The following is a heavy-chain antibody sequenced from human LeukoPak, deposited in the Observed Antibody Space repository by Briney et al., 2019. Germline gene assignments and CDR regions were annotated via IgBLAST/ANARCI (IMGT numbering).Heavy chain of an antibody. V-gene: IGHV1-3*01. D-gene: IGHD2-2*01. CDR2: MNAGNGNT. CDR1: GYIFTDYA. CDR3: ARGRGTSGTNRDFYYYYYMDV. Sequence: ASVKVSCKASGYIFTDYAIHWLRQAPGQRPEWMGWMNAGNGNTKYSRKFQGRITLIRDTSAATAYMEPSSLRHDDLAVFYCARGRGTSGTNRDFYYYYYMDVWGKGTTVTVSS. J-gene: IGHJ6*03.